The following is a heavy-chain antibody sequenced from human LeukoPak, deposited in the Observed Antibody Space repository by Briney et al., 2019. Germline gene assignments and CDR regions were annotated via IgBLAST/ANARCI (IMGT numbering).Heavy chain of an antibody. CDR3: ARVGRYYYGSGSYSYGMDV. Sequence: SETLSLTCTVSGGSISSSSYYWGWIRQPPGKGLEWIGSIYYSGSTYYNPSLKSRVTISVDTSKNQFSLKLSSVTAADTAVYYCARVGRYYYGSGSYSYGMDVWGQGTTVTVSS. CDR2: IYYSGST. J-gene: IGHJ6*02. V-gene: IGHV4-39*07. D-gene: IGHD3-10*01. CDR1: GGSISSSSYY.